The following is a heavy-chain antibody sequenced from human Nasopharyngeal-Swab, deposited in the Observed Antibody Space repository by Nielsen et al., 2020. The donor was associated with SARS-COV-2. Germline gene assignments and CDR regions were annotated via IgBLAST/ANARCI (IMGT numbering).Heavy chain of an antibody. D-gene: IGHD3-3*01. Sequence: LRLSCTVSGGSISSGGYYWSWIRQHPGKGLEWIGYIYYSGSTYYNPSLKSRVTISVDTSKNQFSLKLSSVTAADTAVYYCARALRATIFGVVSHFDYWCQGTLVTVSS. CDR2: IYYSGST. J-gene: IGHJ4*02. V-gene: IGHV4-31*03. CDR3: ARALRATIFGVVSHFDY. CDR1: GGSISSGGYY.